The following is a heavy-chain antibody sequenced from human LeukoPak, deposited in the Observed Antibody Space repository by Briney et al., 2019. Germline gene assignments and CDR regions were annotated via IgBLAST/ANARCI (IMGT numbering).Heavy chain of an antibody. V-gene: IGHV4-39*07. J-gene: IGHJ4*02. CDR2: IYYSGST. D-gene: IGHD6-13*01. CDR3: ARAGAAGPYPDY. Sequence: SETLSLTCTVSGGSISSSSYYWGWIRQPPGKGLEWIGSIYYSGSTYYNPSLKSRVTISVDTSKNQFSLKLSSVTAADTAVYYCARAGAAGPYPDYWGQGTLVTVSS. CDR1: GGSISSSSYY.